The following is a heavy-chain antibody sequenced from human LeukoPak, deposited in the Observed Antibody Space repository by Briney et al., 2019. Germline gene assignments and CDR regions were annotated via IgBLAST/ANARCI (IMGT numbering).Heavy chain of an antibody. CDR3: ARDYKYAFDN. D-gene: IGHD5-24*01. Sequence: GGSLRLSCAASGFTFSDYSMNWVRQAPGKELEWISYIGIDSGNTNYADSVKGRFTISGDKAKNSLYLQMNSLRVEDTAVYYCARDYKYAFDNWGQGTLVTVSS. V-gene: IGHV3-11*06. CDR2: IGIDSGNT. CDR1: GFTFSDYS. J-gene: IGHJ4*02.